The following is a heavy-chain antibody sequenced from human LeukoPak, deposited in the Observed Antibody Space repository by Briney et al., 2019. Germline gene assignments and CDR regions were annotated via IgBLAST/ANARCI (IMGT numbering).Heavy chain of an antibody. V-gene: IGHV3-21*01. CDR1: GFTFSSSA. CDR2: ISSSSSYI. J-gene: IGHJ4*02. CDR3: ARDMRADY. Sequence: GGSLRLSCAASGFTFSSSAMSWVRQAPGKGLEWVSSISSSSSYIYYADSVKGRFTISRDNAKNSLYLQMNSLRAEDTAVYYCARDMRADYWGQGTLVTVSS. D-gene: IGHD2-2*01.